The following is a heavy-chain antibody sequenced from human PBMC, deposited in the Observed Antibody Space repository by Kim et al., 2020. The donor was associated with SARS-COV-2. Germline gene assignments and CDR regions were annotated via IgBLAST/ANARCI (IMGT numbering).Heavy chain of an antibody. V-gene: IGHV3-72*01. CDR2: SRNRDNSYTT. CDR3: AIQYGLGNNYYDY. Sequence: GGSLRLSCAASGLTFSDHYMDWVRQAPGKGLEWVGRSRNRDNSYTTEYAASVEGRFTISRDNSKNSVYLQMNSLKTEDTAVYYCAIQYGLGNNYYDYWGQGTLVTVSS. CDR1: GLTFSDHY. J-gene: IGHJ4*02. D-gene: IGHD3-10*01.